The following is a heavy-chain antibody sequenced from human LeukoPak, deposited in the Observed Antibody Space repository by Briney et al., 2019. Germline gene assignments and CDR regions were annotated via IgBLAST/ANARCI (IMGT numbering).Heavy chain of an antibody. D-gene: IGHD3-22*01. Sequence: SETLSLTCTVSGGSISSYYWSWIRQPPGKGLEWIGYIYYSGSTNYNPSLKNRVTISVDTSKNQFSLKLSSVTAADTAVYYCARCSGYSNWFDPWGQGTLVTVSS. CDR2: IYYSGST. V-gene: IGHV4-59*01. CDR3: ARCSGYSNWFDP. J-gene: IGHJ5*02. CDR1: GGSISSYY.